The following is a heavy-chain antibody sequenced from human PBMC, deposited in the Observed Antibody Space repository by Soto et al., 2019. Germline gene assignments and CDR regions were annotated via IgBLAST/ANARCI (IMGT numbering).Heavy chain of an antibody. CDR2: IIPIFGPA. D-gene: IGHD5-12*01. Sequence: QVQLVQSGAEVKKPGSSVKVSCKSSGGTFSSHSINWVRQAPGQGLEWMGGIIPIFGPANFAKKFQGRVTITADESTTTAYMELNSLRAEDTAVYYCANLWGDGYNLGQDYNGMDVWGQGTTVIVSS. V-gene: IGHV1-69*01. CDR1: GGTFSSHS. CDR3: ANLWGDGYNLGQDYNGMDV. J-gene: IGHJ6*02.